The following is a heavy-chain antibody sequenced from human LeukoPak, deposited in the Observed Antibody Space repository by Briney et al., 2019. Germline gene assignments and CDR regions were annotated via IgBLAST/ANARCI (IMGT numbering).Heavy chain of an antibody. CDR3: ARFRTHQYNWFDP. J-gene: IGHJ5*02. CDR2: INPSSGGT. Sequence: ASVKVSCRASGYTFTGYYMHWVRQAPGQGLEWMGWINPSSGGTNYAQKFQGRVTMTRDTSISTAYMELSRLRSDDTAVYYCARFRTHQYNWFDPWGQGTLVTVSS. CDR1: GYTFTGYY. D-gene: IGHD1-1*01. V-gene: IGHV1-2*02.